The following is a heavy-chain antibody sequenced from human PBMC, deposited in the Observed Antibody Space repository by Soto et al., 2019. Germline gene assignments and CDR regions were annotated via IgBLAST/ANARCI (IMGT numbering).Heavy chain of an antibody. D-gene: IGHD3-3*01. CDR2: INHSGST. CDR3: ARQRPYDFWTGALDY. Sequence: PSETLSLTCAVYGGSFSGYYWSWIRQPPGKGLEWIGEINHSGSTNYNPSLKSRVTISVDTSKNQFSLKLSSVTAADTAVYYCARQRPYDFWTGALDYWGQGALVTSPQ. CDR1: GGSFSGYY. V-gene: IGHV4-34*01. J-gene: IGHJ4*02.